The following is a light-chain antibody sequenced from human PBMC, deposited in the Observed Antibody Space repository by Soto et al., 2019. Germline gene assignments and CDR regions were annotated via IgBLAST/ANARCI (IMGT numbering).Light chain of an antibody. V-gene: IGKV3D-7*01. J-gene: IGKJ4*01. CDR2: GAS. Sequence: EIMLTQSPATLSLSPGERATLSCRASQSVSSYLAWYQQKPGQAPRLLIYGASTRATGIPARFSGSGSGTDFTLTISSLQPEDFAVYYCQQDYNLLTFGGGTKVDIK. CDR1: QSVSSY. CDR3: QQDYNLLT.